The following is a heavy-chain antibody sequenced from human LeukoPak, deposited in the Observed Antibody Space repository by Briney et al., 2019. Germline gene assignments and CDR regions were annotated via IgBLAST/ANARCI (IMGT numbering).Heavy chain of an antibody. CDR3: ARPMSWVGDQLLPAFDY. CDR1: GYRFSDYW. CDR2: IYPVDSDT. Sequence: GESLKISCKGFGYRFSDYWIGWVRQMPGKGLEWMGIIYPVDSDTRYSPSFQGQVTISVDKSISTAYLQWNGLKASDTAMYYCARPMSWVGDQLLPAFDYWGQGTLVTVSS. D-gene: IGHD2-2*01. J-gene: IGHJ4*02. V-gene: IGHV5-51*01.